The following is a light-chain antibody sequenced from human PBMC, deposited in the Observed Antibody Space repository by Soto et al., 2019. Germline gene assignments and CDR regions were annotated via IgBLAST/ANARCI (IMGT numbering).Light chain of an antibody. J-gene: IGLJ2*01. CDR3: TSWTTSTTMI. Sequence: QAVVTQPASVSGSPGQSITISCTGTSSDIGAYNFVSWYQQHPGKAPKLMLYDVNIRPSRVSNRFSGSKSGNAASLTISGLQAEDEADYYCTSWTTSTTMIFGGGTKVTVL. V-gene: IGLV2-14*03. CDR2: DVN. CDR1: SSDIGAYNF.